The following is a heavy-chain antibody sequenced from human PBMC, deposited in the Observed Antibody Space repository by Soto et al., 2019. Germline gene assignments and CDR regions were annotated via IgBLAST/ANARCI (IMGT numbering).Heavy chain of an antibody. CDR1: GVSVKSGNYC. Sequence: FETLSLTWTVAGVSVKSGNYCVPLIRQPPGKGLEWIGNILYTGSTNYNPSLKSRVTISVDTSKDQFSLKLTSVTAADTAVYYCASRNNYSSGWYSRDPWGQGTLVTVSS. CDR2: ILYTGST. J-gene: IGHJ5*02. CDR3: ASRNNYSSGWYSRDP. D-gene: IGHD6-19*01. V-gene: IGHV4-61*01.